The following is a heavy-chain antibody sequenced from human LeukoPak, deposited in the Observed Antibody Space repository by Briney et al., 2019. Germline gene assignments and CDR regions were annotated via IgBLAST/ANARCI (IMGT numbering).Heavy chain of an antibody. CDR2: INHSGST. CDR1: GGSFSGYY. J-gene: IGHJ4*02. V-gene: IGHV4-34*01. Sequence: SETLSFTCAVYGGSFSGYYWSWIRQPPGKGLEWIGEINHSGSTNYNPSLKSRVTISVDTSKNQFSLKLSSVTAADTAVYYCARARPQTYYYGSGSYRPQAVRVPGFDYWGQGTLVTVSS. D-gene: IGHD3-10*01. CDR3: ARARPQTYYYGSGSYRPQAVRVPGFDY.